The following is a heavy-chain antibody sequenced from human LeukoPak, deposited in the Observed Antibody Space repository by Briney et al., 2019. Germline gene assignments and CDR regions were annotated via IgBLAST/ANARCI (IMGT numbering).Heavy chain of an antibody. J-gene: IGHJ4*02. CDR2: IKQDGSGK. Sequence: GGSLRLSCAASGFTFSSYWMSWVRQAPGKGLEWVANIKQDGSGKYYVDSVKGRFTISRDNAKNSLYLQMNSLRAEDTAVYYCARTPNYDILTGYYYFDYWGQGTLVTVSS. D-gene: IGHD3-9*01. V-gene: IGHV3-7*01. CDR3: ARTPNYDILTGYYYFDY. CDR1: GFTFSSYW.